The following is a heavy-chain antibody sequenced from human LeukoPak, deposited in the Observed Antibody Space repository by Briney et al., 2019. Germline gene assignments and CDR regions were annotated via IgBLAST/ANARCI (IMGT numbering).Heavy chain of an antibody. CDR2: IYTSGST. CDR3: ASAYYDFWSGYYTDY. D-gene: IGHD3-3*01. Sequence: SETLSLTCTVSGGSISSGSYYWSWIRQPAGKGLEWIGRIYTSGSTNYNPSLKSRVTISVGTSKNQFSLKLSSVTAADTAVYYCASAYYDFWSGYYTDYWGQGTLVTVSS. J-gene: IGHJ4*02. CDR1: GGSISSGSYY. V-gene: IGHV4-61*02.